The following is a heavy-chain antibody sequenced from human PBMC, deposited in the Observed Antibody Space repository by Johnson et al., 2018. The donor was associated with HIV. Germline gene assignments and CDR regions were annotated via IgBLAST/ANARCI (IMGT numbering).Heavy chain of an antibody. V-gene: IGHV3-30*04. J-gene: IGHJ3*02. Sequence: QVQLVESGGGVVQPGRSLRLSCAASGFTFSSYSMHWVRQAPGKGLEWVSIILSDGSNIYYADSVKGRFTISRDNSKNTLYLQMNSLRAEDTAVYHCARDRIVGADYDAFAIWCQGTMVTVSS. CDR2: ILSDGSNI. D-gene: IGHD1-26*01. CDR1: GFTFSSYS. CDR3: ARDRIVGADYDAFAI.